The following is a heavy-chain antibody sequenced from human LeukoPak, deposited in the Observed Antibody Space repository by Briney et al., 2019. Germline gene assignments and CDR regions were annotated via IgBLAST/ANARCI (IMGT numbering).Heavy chain of an antibody. D-gene: IGHD2-2*01. J-gene: IGHJ6*02. Sequence: SETLSLTCTVSGGSISSYYWSWIRQPPGKGLEWIGYIYYSGSTNYNPSLKSRVTISVDTSKNQFSLKLSSVTAADTAVYYCARVSSVVPAAIGPYYYYYGMDVWGQGTTVTVSS. CDR1: GGSISSYY. CDR2: IYYSGST. CDR3: ARVSSVVPAAIGPYYYYYGMDV. V-gene: IGHV4-59*01.